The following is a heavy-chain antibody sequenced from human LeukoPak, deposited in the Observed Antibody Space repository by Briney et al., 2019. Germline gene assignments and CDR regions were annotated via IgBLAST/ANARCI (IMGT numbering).Heavy chain of an antibody. V-gene: IGHV4-39*07. CDR2: IYHSGST. CDR3: ARSPDYGDYFDY. CDR1: GGSISSSSYY. D-gene: IGHD4-17*01. Sequence: SETLSLTCTVSGGSISSSSYYWGWIRQPPGKGLEWIGSIYHSGSTYYNPSLKSRVTISVDTSKNQFSLKLSSVTAADTAVYYCARSPDYGDYFDYWGQGTLVTVSS. J-gene: IGHJ4*02.